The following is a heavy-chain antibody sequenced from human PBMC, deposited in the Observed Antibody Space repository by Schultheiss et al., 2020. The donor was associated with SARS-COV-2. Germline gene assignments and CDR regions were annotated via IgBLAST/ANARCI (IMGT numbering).Heavy chain of an antibody. Sequence: GESLKISCAASGFTFSSYAMHWVRQAPGKGLEWVAVISYDGSNKYYADSVKGRFTISRDNSKNTLYLQMNSLRAEDTAVYYCARETVPYCINGVCAPRHYYGMDVWGQGTTVTVSS. CDR2: ISYDGSNK. D-gene: IGHD2-8*01. V-gene: IGHV3-30-3*01. CDR3: ARETVPYCINGVCAPRHYYGMDV. CDR1: GFTFSSYA. J-gene: IGHJ6*02.